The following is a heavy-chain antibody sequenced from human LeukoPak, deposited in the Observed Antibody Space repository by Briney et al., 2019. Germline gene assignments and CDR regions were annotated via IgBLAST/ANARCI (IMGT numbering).Heavy chain of an antibody. CDR3: ARDAAYSSSWYDFDY. CDR1: GYTFTVYF. D-gene: IGHD6-13*01. CDR2: INPNSGGT. Sequence: ASVKVSCKASGYTFTVYFMHWVRQAPGQGLEWMGWINPNSGGTNYAQKFQGRVTMTRDTSISTAYMELSRLRSDDTAVYYCARDAAYSSSWYDFDYWGQGTLVTVSS. J-gene: IGHJ4*02. V-gene: IGHV1-2*02.